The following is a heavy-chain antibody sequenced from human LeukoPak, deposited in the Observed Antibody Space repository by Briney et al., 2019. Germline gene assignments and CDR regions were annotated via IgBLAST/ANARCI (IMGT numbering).Heavy chain of an antibody. CDR3: ARDESSWSPEHPEHPYYYYGMDV. D-gene: IGHD6-13*01. J-gene: IGHJ6*02. CDR1: GYTFTSYG. CDR2: ISAYNGNT. Sequence: ASVKVSCKASGYTFTSYGISWVRQAPGQGLEWMGWISAYNGNTNYAQKLRGRVTMTTDTSTSTAYMELRSLRSDDTAVYYCARDESSWSPEHPEHPYYYYGMDVWGQGTTVTVSS. V-gene: IGHV1-18*01.